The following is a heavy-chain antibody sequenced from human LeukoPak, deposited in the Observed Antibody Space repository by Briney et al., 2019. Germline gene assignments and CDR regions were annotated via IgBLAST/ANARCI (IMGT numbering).Heavy chain of an antibody. D-gene: IGHD5-18*01. CDR3: ARHLRGDSYLIGDY. CDR2: IYHSGST. Sequence: SETLSLTCTVSGGSISSYYWSWIRQPAGKGLEWIGYIYHSGSTNYNPSLKSRVTISVDTSKNQFSLKLSSVTAADTAVFYCARHLRGDSYLIGDYWGQGILVTVSS. J-gene: IGHJ4*02. V-gene: IGHV4-59*08. CDR1: GGSISSYY.